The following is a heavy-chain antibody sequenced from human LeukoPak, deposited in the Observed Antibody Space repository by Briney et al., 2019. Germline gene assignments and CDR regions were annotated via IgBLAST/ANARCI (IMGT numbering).Heavy chain of an antibody. CDR1: GGSLSSYY. CDR3: ARGGAYSWNWWYFEY. V-gene: IGHV4-59*01. J-gene: IGHJ4*02. D-gene: IGHD1-1*01. Sequence: PSETLSLTCSVSGGSLSSYYWSRIRQPPGKGLEWIGYIYYTGTTNYCPSLKSRVTISVDTSKNQFSLKLSSVTDADTAVYYCARGGAYSWNWWYFEYWGQGTLVTVSS. CDR2: IYYTGTT.